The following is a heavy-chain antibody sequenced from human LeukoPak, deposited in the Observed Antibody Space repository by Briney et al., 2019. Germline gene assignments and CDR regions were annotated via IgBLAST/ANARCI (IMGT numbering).Heavy chain of an antibody. CDR3: ARRGKEMATMP. D-gene: IGHD5-24*01. CDR1: GYSISSGYY. V-gene: IGHV4-38-2*02. Sequence: SETLSLTCTVSGYSISSGYYWGWIRQPPGKGLEWIGSIYHSGSTYYNPSLKSRVTISVDTSKNQFSLKLSSVTAADTAVYYCARRGKEMATMPWGQGTLVTVSS. CDR2: IYHSGST. J-gene: IGHJ5*02.